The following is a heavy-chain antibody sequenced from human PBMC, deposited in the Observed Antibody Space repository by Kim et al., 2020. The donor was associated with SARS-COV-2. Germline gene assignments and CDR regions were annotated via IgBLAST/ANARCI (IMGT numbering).Heavy chain of an antibody. J-gene: IGHJ4*02. V-gene: IGHV4-34*01. CDR3: ARSHLGYCSSTSCANLDY. Sequence: RSRVTISVDTSKNQFSLKLSSVTAADTAVYYCARSHLGYCSSTSCANLDYWGQGTLVTVSS. D-gene: IGHD2-2*01.